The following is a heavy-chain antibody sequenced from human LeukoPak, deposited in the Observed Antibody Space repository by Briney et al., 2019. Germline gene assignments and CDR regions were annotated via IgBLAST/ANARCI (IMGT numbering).Heavy chain of an antibody. D-gene: IGHD6-13*01. Sequence: PGGSLRLSCSASGFTFSTNSMHWVRQAPGKGLEFVSAITSNGGSTYYADSVKGRFTISRDNSKNTLYLQMNSLRAEDTAVYYCGGSYSSSWPEIDYWGQGTLVTVSS. J-gene: IGHJ4*02. CDR1: GFTFSTNS. V-gene: IGHV3-64D*08. CDR2: ITSNGGST. CDR3: GGSYSSSWPEIDY.